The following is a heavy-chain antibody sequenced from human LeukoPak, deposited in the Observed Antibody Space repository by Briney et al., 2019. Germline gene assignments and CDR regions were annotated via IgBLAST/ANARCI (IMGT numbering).Heavy chain of an antibody. V-gene: IGHV3-11*04. CDR1: GFTFSDYY. J-gene: IGHJ4*02. CDR2: ISSSGSTI. Sequence: GGSLRLSCAASGFTFSDYYMSWIRQAPGKGLEWVSYISSSGSTIYYADSVKGRFTISRDNAKNSLYLQMNSLRAEDTAVYYCARGDMYYYDSSGYYYLDYWGQGTLVTVSS. D-gene: IGHD3-22*01. CDR3: ARGDMYYYDSSGYYYLDY.